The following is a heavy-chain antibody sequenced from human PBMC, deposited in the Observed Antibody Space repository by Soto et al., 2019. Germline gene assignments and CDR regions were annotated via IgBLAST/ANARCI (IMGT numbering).Heavy chain of an antibody. CDR2: IYYSGST. J-gene: IGHJ6*02. CDR3: ARMEVSSNYYYYGMDV. V-gene: IGHV4-30-4*01. CDR1: GGSISSGDYY. D-gene: IGHD3-3*01. Sequence: SETLSLTCTVSGGSISSGDYYWSWIRQPPGKGLEWIGYIYYSGSTYYNPSLKSRVTISADTSKNQFSLKLSSVTAADTAVYYCARMEVSSNYYYYGMDVWGQGTSVTVSS.